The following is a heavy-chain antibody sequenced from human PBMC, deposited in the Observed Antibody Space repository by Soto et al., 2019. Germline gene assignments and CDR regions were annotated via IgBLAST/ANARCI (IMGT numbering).Heavy chain of an antibody. V-gene: IGHV1-18*01. Sequence: QVELVQSGAEVRKPGASVKVSCRASGYTFTSSGISWVRQAPGQGLEWMGWISGHYGTTNYAQKFQARVTMTTDTSTRTAFMELRNLISDDTAVYYCAIDRPYYDNREVGWFDPWGQGKLVTVSS. CDR3: AIDRPYYDNREVGWFDP. CDR2: ISGHYGTT. CDR1: GYTFTSSG. J-gene: IGHJ5*02. D-gene: IGHD3-16*01.